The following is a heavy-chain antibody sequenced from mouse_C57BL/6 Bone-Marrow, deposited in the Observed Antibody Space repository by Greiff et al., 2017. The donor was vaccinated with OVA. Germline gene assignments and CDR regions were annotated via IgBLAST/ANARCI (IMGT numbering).Heavy chain of an antibody. Sequence: QVQLKQSGAELVKPGASVKISCKASGYAFSSYWMNWVKQRPGKGLEWIGQIYPGDGDTNYNGKFKGKATLTADKSSSTAYMQLSSLTSEDSAVYFCAGTTVVERAWFAYWGQGTLVTVSA. CDR1: GYAFSSYW. V-gene: IGHV1-80*01. CDR3: AGTTVVERAWFAY. J-gene: IGHJ3*01. D-gene: IGHD1-1*01. CDR2: IYPGDGDT.